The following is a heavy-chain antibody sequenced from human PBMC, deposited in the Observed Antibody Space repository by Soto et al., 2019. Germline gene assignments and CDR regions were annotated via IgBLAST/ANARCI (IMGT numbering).Heavy chain of an antibody. Sequence: LEILPHTCTVSGGSIISYYWSWIRQPPGKGLEWIGYIYYSGSTNYNPSLKSRVTISVDTSKNQFSLKLSSVTAADTAVYYCARASGYSYGGRDAFDIWGQGTMVTVSS. D-gene: IGHD5-18*01. CDR3: ARASGYSYGGRDAFDI. J-gene: IGHJ3*02. V-gene: IGHV4-59*01. CDR2: IYYSGST. CDR1: GGSIISYY.